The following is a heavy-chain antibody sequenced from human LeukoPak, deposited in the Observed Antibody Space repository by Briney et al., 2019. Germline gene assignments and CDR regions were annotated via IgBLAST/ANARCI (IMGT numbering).Heavy chain of an antibody. V-gene: IGHV3-43*01. CDR3: VKDLSYETSGSFFDY. D-gene: IGHD3-22*01. CDR1: GFTFEDYT. J-gene: IGHJ4*02. Sequence: GGSLRLSCAASGFTFEDYTMHWVRQAPGKTLEWVSLISWDGTTYYTDSVKGRFTISRDNSKDSLYLQMDTLRSEDTAFYYCVKDLSYETSGSFFDYWGKGTLVTVSS. CDR2: ISWDGTT.